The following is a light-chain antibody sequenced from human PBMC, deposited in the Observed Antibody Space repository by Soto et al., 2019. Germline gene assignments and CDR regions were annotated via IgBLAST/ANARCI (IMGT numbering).Light chain of an antibody. CDR2: WAS. Sequence: DFVMTQSPDSLAVSLGERATINCKSSHSVLFGSNNYLAWYQQKSGQPPKLLINWASTRESGVPDRFSGSGSGTDFTLTISSLQAEDVAVYYCQRYYGTPLTFGGGTKVEIK. J-gene: IGKJ4*01. V-gene: IGKV4-1*01. CDR1: HSVLFGSNNY. CDR3: QRYYGTPLT.